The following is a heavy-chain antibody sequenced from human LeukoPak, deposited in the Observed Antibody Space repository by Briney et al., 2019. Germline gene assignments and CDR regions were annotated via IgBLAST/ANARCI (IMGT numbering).Heavy chain of an antibody. V-gene: IGHV3-48*04. Sequence: GRSLRLSCAASGFTFSSYAMHWVRQAPGKGLEWVSYISHTGSTMSYADSVKGRFTISRGNARNSLYLQMNSLRAEDTAVYYCAIPPLSGTGSSRPLAGMDVWGQGTTVTVSS. D-gene: IGHD3-10*01. J-gene: IGHJ6*02. CDR1: GFTFSSYA. CDR3: AIPPLSGTGSSRPLAGMDV. CDR2: ISHTGSTM.